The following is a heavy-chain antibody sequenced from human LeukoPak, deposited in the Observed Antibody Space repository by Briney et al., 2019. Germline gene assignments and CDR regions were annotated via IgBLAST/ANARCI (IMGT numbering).Heavy chain of an antibody. CDR2: MNPNSGNT. D-gene: IGHD3-10*01. CDR3: VRARPITMVRGVPKYYYYYTMDA. V-gene: IGHV1-8*02. CDR1: GGTFSSYA. J-gene: IGHJ6*02. Sequence: ASVKVSCKASGGTFSSYAISWVRQAPGQGLEWMGWMNPNSGNTGYAQKFQGRVTMTRNTSISTAYMELSSLRSEDTAVYYCVRARPITMVRGVPKYYYYYTMDAWGQGTTVTVSS.